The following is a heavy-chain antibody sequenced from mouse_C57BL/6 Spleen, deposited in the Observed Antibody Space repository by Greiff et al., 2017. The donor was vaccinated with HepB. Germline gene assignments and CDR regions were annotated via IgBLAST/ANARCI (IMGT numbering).Heavy chain of an antibody. CDR2: ISYDGSN. V-gene: IGHV3-6*01. J-gene: IGHJ2*01. CDR3: AREVYYDYDAFDY. CDR1: GYSITSGYY. D-gene: IGHD2-4*01. Sequence: VQLKESGPGLVKPSQSLSLTCSVTGYSITSGYYWNWIRQFPGNKLAWMGYISYDGSNNYNPSLKNRISITRDTSKNQFFLKLNSVTTEDTATYYCAREVYYDYDAFDYWGQGTTLTVSS.